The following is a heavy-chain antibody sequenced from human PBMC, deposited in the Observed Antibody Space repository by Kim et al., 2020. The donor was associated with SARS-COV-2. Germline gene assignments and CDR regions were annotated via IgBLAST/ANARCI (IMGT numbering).Heavy chain of an antibody. D-gene: IGHD3-10*01. J-gene: IGHJ6*02. CDR2: ISYDGSNK. V-gene: IGHV3-30*18. CDR1: GFTFSTYG. Sequence: GGSLRLSCAASGFTFSTYGMHWVRQAPGKGLEWVALISYDGSNKYYADSVKGRFTISRDNSKNTLYLQMDSLRAEDTAVYYCAKAVLRRVNFHYYGMDVWGQGTSVTVSS. CDR3: AKAVLRRVNFHYYGMDV.